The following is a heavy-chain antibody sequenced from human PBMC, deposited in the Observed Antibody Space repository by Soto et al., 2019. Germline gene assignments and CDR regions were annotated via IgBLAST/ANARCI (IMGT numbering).Heavy chain of an antibody. J-gene: IGHJ4*02. CDR3: VKQTAPIGGYFDF. Sequence: PGGSLRLSCTASGFIFSNFGMSWVRQAPGKGLEWVSGFTSSGDTTYYVESVRGRFTISRDNSKSTLYLEMNGLRAEDTAMYYCVKQTAPIGGYFDFWGQGILVNVSS. CDR2: FTSSGDTT. CDR1: GFIFSNFG. V-gene: IGHV3-23*01. D-gene: IGHD3-16*01.